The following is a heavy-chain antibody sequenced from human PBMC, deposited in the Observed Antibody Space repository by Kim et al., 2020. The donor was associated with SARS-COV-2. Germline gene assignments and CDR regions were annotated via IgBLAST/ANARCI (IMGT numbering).Heavy chain of an antibody. V-gene: IGHV1-69*13. D-gene: IGHD4-17*01. CDR1: GGTFSSYA. CDR3: ARDLAGGHDYGDPRGLGPFDY. J-gene: IGHJ4*02. CDR2: IIPIFGTA. Sequence: SVKVSCKASGGTFSSYAISWVRQAPGQGLEWMGGIIPIFGTANYAQKFQGRVTITADESTSTAYMELSSLRSEDTAVYYCARDLAGGHDYGDPRGLGPFDYWGQGTLVTVSS.